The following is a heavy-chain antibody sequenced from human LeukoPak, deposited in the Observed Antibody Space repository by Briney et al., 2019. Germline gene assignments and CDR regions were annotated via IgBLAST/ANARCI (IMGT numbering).Heavy chain of an antibody. CDR1: GFTFSSYT. D-gene: IGHD3-22*01. Sequence: GGSLRLSCAASGFTFSSYTMNWVRQAPGKGLEWVSYISSSGSTIYYADSVKGRFTISRDNAKNSLYLQMNSLRAEDTAVYYCAELGITMIEGVWGKGTTVTISS. J-gene: IGHJ6*04. CDR2: ISSSGSTI. CDR3: AELGITMIEGV. V-gene: IGHV3-48*04.